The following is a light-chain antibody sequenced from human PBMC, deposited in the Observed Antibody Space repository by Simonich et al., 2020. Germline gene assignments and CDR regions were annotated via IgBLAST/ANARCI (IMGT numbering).Light chain of an antibody. Sequence: EIVMTQSPATLSVSPGERATLSCRARQSVSSNLAWYQPKPDQAPRLLIYGASTRATGIPARFRGSGSGTEFTLTISSMQSEDFAVYYCQQYNNWPLTFGGGTKVEIK. CDR3: QQYNNWPLT. CDR2: GAS. J-gene: IGKJ4*01. V-gene: IGKV3-15*01. CDR1: QSVSSN.